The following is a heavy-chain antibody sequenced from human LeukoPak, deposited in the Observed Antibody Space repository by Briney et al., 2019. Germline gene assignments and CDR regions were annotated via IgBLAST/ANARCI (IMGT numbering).Heavy chain of an antibody. CDR2: IIPIFGTA. V-gene: IGHV1-69*05. CDR3: ARGSSTTHSPYFDY. Sequence: EASVKVSCKASGGTFSSYAISWVRQAPGQGLEWMGGIIPIFGTANYAQKFQGRVTITTDESTSTAYMELSSLRSEDTAVYYCARGSSTTHSPYFDYWGQGTLVTVSS. J-gene: IGHJ4*02. CDR1: GGTFSSYA. D-gene: IGHD6-13*01.